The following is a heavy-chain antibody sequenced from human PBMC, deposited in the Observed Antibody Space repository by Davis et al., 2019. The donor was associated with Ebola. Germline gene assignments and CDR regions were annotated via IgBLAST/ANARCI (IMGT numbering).Heavy chain of an antibody. J-gene: IGHJ6*02. V-gene: IGHV2-5*02. D-gene: IGHD4-11*01. CDR1: GFSLSTSGVG. CDR2: IYWDDDK. Sequence: SGPTLVKPTQTLTLTCTFSGFSLSTSGVGVGWVRQPPGKALEWLALIYWDDDKRYSPSLKSRLTITKDTSRSQVVLTMTNMDPVDTATYYCAHMTTFTPLYGLDVWGQGTTVTVSS. CDR3: AHMTTFTPLYGLDV.